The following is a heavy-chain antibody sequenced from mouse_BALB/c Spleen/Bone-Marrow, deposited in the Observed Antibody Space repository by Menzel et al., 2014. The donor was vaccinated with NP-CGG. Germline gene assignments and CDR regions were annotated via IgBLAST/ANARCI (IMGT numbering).Heavy chain of an antibody. CDR3: ARTFQPRRAMDY. V-gene: IGHV1-74*01. D-gene: IGHD6-1*01. CDR1: DYTFTSYW. J-gene: IGHJ4*01. CDR2: IDPSNSET. Sequence: VKLQESGPELVRPGASVKMSCKASDYTFTSYWMHWVKQRPGQGLEWIGMIDPSNSETRLNQKFKGKATLNVDKSSNTAYMHLSSLTSEDSAVYYCARTFQPRRAMDYWGQGSSVTVSS.